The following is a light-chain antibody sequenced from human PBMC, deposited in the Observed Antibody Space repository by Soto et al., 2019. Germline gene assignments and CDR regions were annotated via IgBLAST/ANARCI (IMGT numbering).Light chain of an antibody. Sequence: EIVLTQSPGILSLSPGERATLSCRASQSVSSSYLAWYQQKPGQAPRLLIYGASTRATGIPARFSGSGSGTDFTLTVNRLEPEDFAVYFCKQYGSSPATFGQGTKVDIK. CDR1: QSVSSSY. V-gene: IGKV3-20*01. CDR3: KQYGSSPAT. CDR2: GAS. J-gene: IGKJ1*01.